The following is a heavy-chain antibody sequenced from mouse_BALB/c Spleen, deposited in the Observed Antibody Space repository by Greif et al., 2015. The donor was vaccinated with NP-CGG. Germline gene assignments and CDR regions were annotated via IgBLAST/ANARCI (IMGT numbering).Heavy chain of an antibody. D-gene: IGHD4-1*01. J-gene: IGHJ3*01. CDR2: INPSTGYT. V-gene: IGHV1-7*01. CDR1: GYTFTSYW. CDR3: ARRELTGTGWFAY. Sequence: QVQLQQSGAELAKPGASVEMSCKASGYTFTSYWMHWVKQRPGQGLEWIGYINPSTGYTEYNQKFKDKATLTADKSSSTAYMQLSSLTSEDSAVYYCARRELTGTGWFAYWGQGTLVTVPA.